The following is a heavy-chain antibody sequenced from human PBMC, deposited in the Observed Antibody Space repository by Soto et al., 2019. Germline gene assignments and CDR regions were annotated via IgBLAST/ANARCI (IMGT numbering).Heavy chain of an antibody. Sequence: QVQLVESGGGVVQPGRSLRLSCAASGFTFSSYAMPWVRQAPGKGLEWVAVISYDGSNKYYADSVKGRFTISRDNSKNTLYLQMNSLRAEVTAVYYCAWPYTAMARGPFDYWGQGTLVTVSS. J-gene: IGHJ4*02. CDR2: ISYDGSNK. CDR3: AWPYTAMARGPFDY. CDR1: GFTFSSYA. D-gene: IGHD5-18*01. V-gene: IGHV3-30-3*01.